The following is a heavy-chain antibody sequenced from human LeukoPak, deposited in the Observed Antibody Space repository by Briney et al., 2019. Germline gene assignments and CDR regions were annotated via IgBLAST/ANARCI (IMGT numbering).Heavy chain of an antibody. CDR2: IYSGGST. J-gene: IGHJ3*02. Sequence: GGSLRLSCAASGFTVSSNYMSWVRQAPGKGLEWVSVIYSGGSTYYADSVKGRFTISRDNSKNTLYLQMNSLRAEDTAVYYCGKQQLYAFDIWGQGTMVTVSS. V-gene: IGHV3-66*01. D-gene: IGHD6-13*01. CDR1: GFTVSSNY. CDR3: GKQQLYAFDI.